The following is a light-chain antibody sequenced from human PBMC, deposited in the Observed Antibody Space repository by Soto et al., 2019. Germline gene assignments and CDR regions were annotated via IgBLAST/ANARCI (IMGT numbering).Light chain of an antibody. CDR1: SSDVGGYNY. V-gene: IGLV2-8*01. Sequence: QSALTQPPSASGSPGQSVAISCTGTSSDVGGYNYVSWYQQHPGKAPKLMIYEVNKRPSGVPDRFSGSKSGNMASLTVSGLRAEDEADYYCSSYAGSSNVFGTGTKLTVL. CDR2: EVN. J-gene: IGLJ1*01. CDR3: SSYAGSSNV.